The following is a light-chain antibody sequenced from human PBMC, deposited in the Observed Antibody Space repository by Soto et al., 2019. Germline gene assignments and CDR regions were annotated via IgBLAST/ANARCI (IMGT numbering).Light chain of an antibody. CDR1: ISDVGGYNY. CDR3: SSYTSSSTRV. V-gene: IGLV2-14*01. CDR2: EVS. Sequence: QSALTQPASVSGSPGQSITISCTGTISDVGGYNYVSWYQQHPGKAPKLMIYEVSNRPSGVSNRFSVSKSGNTASLTISGLQAEDEADYYCSSYTSSSTRVFGGGTKLTVL. J-gene: IGLJ3*02.